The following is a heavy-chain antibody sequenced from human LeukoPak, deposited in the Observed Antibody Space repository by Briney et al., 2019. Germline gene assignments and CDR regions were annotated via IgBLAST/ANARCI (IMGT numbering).Heavy chain of an antibody. CDR3: ASGGKYCTGGACYGD. Sequence: GGSLRLSCAASGFIVSDDYISWVRQTPGKGLEWVSVIYSGGATFYADSVKGRFTISRDNFKNTVHLQMNSLRAEDTAVYYCASGGKYCTGGACYGDWGQGTLVTVSS. D-gene: IGHD2-8*02. CDR2: IYSGGAT. J-gene: IGHJ4*02. CDR1: GFIVSDDY. V-gene: IGHV3-53*01.